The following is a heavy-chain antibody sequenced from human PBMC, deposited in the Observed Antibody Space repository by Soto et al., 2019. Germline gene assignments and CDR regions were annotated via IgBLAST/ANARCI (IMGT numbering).Heavy chain of an antibody. V-gene: IGHV3-23*01. D-gene: IGHD3-3*01. J-gene: IGHJ3*02. CDR1: GFTFSSYA. CDR2: ISGSGGST. Sequence: GGSLRLSCAASGFTFSSYAMSWVRQAPGKGLEWVSAISGSGGSTYYADSVKGRFTISRDNSKNTLYLQMNSLRAEDTAVYYCAKEHTVLRFLEWSDAFDIWGQGTMVTVSS. CDR3: AKEHTVLRFLEWSDAFDI.